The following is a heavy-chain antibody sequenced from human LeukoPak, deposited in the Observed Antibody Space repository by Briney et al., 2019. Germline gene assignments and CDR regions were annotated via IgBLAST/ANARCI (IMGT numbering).Heavy chain of an antibody. V-gene: IGHV4-59*01. CDR2: IYYSGST. CDR1: GGSISSYY. CDR3: ARDGIRYFDWSSAYYYYGMDV. Sequence: SGTLSLTCTVSGGSISSYYWSWIRQPPGKGLEWIGYIYYSGSTNYNPSLKSRVTISVDTSKNQFSLKLSSVTAADTAVYYCARDGIRYFDWSSAYYYYGMDVWGQGTTVTVSS. D-gene: IGHD3-9*01. J-gene: IGHJ6*02.